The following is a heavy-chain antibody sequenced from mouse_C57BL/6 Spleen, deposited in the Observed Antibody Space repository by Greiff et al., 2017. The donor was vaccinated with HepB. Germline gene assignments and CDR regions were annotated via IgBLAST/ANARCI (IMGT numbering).Heavy chain of an antibody. Sequence: EVQLQQSGTVLARPGASVKMSCKTSGYTFTSYWMHWVKQRPGQGLEWIGAIYPGNSDTSYNQKFKGKAKLTAVTSASTAYMELSSLTNEDSAVYYCTRVKTAQATLFAYWGQGTLVTVSA. V-gene: IGHV1-5*01. CDR2: IYPGNSDT. CDR3: TRVKTAQATLFAY. CDR1: GYTFTSYW. J-gene: IGHJ3*01. D-gene: IGHD3-2*02.